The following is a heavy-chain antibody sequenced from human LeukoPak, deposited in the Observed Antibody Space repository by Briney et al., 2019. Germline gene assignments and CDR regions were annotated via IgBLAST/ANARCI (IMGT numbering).Heavy chain of an antibody. CDR2: IYFTGTT. V-gene: IGHV4-59*11. CDR3: ARGGGSPRN. D-gene: IGHD3-10*01. CDR1: GGSINNHY. J-gene: IGHJ4*02. Sequence: PSETLSPTCTVSGGSINNHYWSWIRQPPGMGLEWVGYIYFTGTTNYNPSLKSRVTISLDKSKNQFSLKLSSVTATDTAIYYCARGGGSPRNWGQGTLVTVSS.